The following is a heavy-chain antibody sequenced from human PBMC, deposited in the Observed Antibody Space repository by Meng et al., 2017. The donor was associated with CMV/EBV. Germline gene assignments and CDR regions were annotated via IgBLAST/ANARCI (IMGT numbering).Heavy chain of an antibody. J-gene: IGHJ6*02. V-gene: IGHV3-9*01. Sequence: GGSLRLSCAASGFTFDDYAMHWVRQAPGKGLEWVSGISWNSGSIGYADSVKGRFTISRDNAKNSLYLQMNSLRAEDTAVYYCARDNIPAAPNYYGMDVWGQGTTVTVSS. CDR3: ARDNIPAAPNYYGMDV. CDR2: ISWNSGSI. D-gene: IGHD2-2*01. CDR1: GFTFDDYA.